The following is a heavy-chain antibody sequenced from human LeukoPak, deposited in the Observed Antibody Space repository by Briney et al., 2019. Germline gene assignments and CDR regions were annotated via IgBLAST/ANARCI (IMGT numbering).Heavy chain of an antibody. Sequence: GASVKVSCKASGYTFTSYGISWVRQAPGQGLEWMGWISAYNGNTNYAQKLQGRVSMTTDTSTSTAYMELRSLRSDDTAVYYCARGNRNQLLYYFDYWGQGTLVTASS. CDR3: ARGNRNQLLYYFDY. CDR1: GYTFTSYG. J-gene: IGHJ4*02. CDR2: ISAYNGNT. D-gene: IGHD2-2*01. V-gene: IGHV1-18*01.